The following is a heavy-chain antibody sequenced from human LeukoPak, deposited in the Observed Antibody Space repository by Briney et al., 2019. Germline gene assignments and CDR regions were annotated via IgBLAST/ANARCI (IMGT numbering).Heavy chain of an antibody. CDR3: ARDHYTSSSWYFDL. CDR1: GFIVSSND. V-gene: IGHV3-53*01. CDR2: IYSGGST. J-gene: IGHJ2*01. D-gene: IGHD6-6*01. Sequence: GGSLRLSCAASGFIVSSNDMNWVRQAPGKGLEWVSVIYSGGSTYNADSVKGRFTISRDNSKNTLYLRMNSLRAEDTAVYYCARDHYTSSSWYFDLWGRGTLVTVSS.